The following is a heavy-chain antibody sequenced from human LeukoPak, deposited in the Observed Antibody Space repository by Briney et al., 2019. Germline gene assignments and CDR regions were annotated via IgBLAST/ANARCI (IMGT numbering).Heavy chain of an antibody. J-gene: IGHJ6*02. Sequence: SETLSLTCTVSGGPISSGGYYWSWIRQHPGKGLEWIGYIYYSGSTYYNPSLKSRVTISVDTSKNQFSLKLSSVTAADTAVYYCARDLGLSGRTQTYSNYYYGMDVWGQGTTVTVSS. CDR3: ARDLGLSGRTQTYSNYYYGMDV. CDR2: IYYSGST. CDR1: GGPISSGGYY. D-gene: IGHD4-11*01. V-gene: IGHV4-31*03.